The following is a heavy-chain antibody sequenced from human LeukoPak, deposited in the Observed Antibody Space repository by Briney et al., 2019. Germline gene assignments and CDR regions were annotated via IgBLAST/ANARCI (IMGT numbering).Heavy chain of an antibody. V-gene: IGHV3-21*04. Sequence: PGGSLRLSCAASGFTFSSYSMNWVRQAPGKGLEWVSSISSSSSYIYYADSVKGRFTISRDNAKNSLYLQMNSLRAEDMALYYCAKSMESLVASNAFDIWGQGTMVTVSS. D-gene: IGHD2-8*02. CDR1: GFTFSSYS. CDR2: ISSSSSYI. CDR3: AKSMESLVASNAFDI. J-gene: IGHJ3*02.